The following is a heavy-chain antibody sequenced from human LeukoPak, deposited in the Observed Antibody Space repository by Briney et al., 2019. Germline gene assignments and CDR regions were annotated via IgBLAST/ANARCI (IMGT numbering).Heavy chain of an antibody. D-gene: IGHD2-15*01. V-gene: IGHV4-59*01. Sequence: SETLSLTCTVSGGSISSYYWSWIRQPPGKGLEWIGYIYYSGSTNYNPSLKSRVTISVDTSKNQFSLKLSSVTAGDTAVYYCAGSPRYCGGGSCYSSWGQGTLVTVSS. CDR1: GGSISSYY. J-gene: IGHJ4*02. CDR2: IYYSGST. CDR3: AGSPRYCGGGSCYSS.